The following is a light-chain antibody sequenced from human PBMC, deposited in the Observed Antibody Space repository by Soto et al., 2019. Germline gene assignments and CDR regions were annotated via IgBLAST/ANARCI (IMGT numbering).Light chain of an antibody. J-gene: IGKJ4*01. Sequence: ERVMTQSPATLSVSPGERATLSCRASQSVGGVLAWYQQKPGQAPRLLIYGASSRAPGIPDRFSGSGSGTEFTLTISSLQSEDSAVYYCQQYENWPQLTFGGGTKVEIK. CDR3: QQYENWPQLT. CDR1: QSVGGV. V-gene: IGKV3-15*01. CDR2: GAS.